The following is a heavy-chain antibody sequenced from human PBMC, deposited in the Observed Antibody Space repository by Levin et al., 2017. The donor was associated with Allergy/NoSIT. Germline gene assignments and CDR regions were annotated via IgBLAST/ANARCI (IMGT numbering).Heavy chain of an antibody. D-gene: IGHD6-19*01. CDR1: GFTFNRFS. Sequence: NPGGSLRLSCAASGFTFNRFSMHWVRQAPGKGLEWVASISSSGGYIYYSNSVKGRFTISRDYSLHLQMNSLRREDTAVYYCARRSGGYDRPFDYWGQGTGVCVSS. V-gene: IGHV3-21*01. CDR3: ARRSGGYDRPFDY. CDR2: ISSSGGYI. J-gene: IGHJ4*02.